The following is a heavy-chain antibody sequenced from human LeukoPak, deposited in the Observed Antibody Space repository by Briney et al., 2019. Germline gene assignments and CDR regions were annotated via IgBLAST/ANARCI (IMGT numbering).Heavy chain of an antibody. J-gene: IGHJ3*02. V-gene: IGHV3-48*03. CDR1: GFTFSSYE. Sequence: GGSLRLSCAASGFTFSSYEMNWVRQAPGKGLEWVSYISSSGSTIYYADSVKGRFTISRDNAKNSLYLQMHSLRAEDTAVYYCAKSNGYGLVDIWGQGTMVTVSS. CDR3: AKSNGYGLVDI. D-gene: IGHD3-10*01. CDR2: ISSSGSTI.